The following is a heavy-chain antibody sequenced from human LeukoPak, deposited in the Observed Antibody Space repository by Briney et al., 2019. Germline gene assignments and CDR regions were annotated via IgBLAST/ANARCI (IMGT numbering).Heavy chain of an antibody. V-gene: IGHV4-30-4*08. CDR2: IYYSGST. CDR3: ARGLYYYEGD. Sequence: SETLSLTCAVYGGSFSDYYWSWIRQPPGKGLEWIEYIYYSGSTYYNPSLKSRVTISVDTSKNQFSLKLSSVTAADTAVYYCARGLYYYEGDWGQGTLVTVSS. CDR1: GGSFSDYY. D-gene: IGHD3-22*01. J-gene: IGHJ4*02.